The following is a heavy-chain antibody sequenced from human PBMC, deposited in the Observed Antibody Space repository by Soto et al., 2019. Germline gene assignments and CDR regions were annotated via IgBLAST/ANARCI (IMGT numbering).Heavy chain of an antibody. Sequence: QVQLQQWGAGLLKPSETLSLTCAVYGGSFSGYYWSWIRQPPGKGLEWIGEINHSGSTNYNPSLKSRVTISVDTSKNQFSLKLSSVTAADTAVYYCARVRIKQWPNPYYFDYWGQGTLVTVSS. J-gene: IGHJ4*02. V-gene: IGHV4-34*01. D-gene: IGHD6-19*01. CDR3: ARVRIKQWPNPYYFDY. CDR1: GGSFSGYY. CDR2: INHSGST.